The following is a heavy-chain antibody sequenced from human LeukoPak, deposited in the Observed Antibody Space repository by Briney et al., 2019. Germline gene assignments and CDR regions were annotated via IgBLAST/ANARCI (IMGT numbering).Heavy chain of an antibody. CDR2: IFLSGST. D-gene: IGHD3-10*01. CDR1: GSSISSYY. V-gene: IGHV4-59*01. CDR3: ARTEYYFDH. Sequence: SETLSLTCTVSGSSISSYYWSWIRQPPGKGLEWIGYIFLSGSTKYNPSLQSRVTISIDTSKSQFSLRLNSVTAADTAVYYCARTEYYFDHWGRGTLVTAYS. J-gene: IGHJ4*02.